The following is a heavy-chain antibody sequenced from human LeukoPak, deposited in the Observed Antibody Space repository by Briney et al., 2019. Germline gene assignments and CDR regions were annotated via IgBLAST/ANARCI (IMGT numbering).Heavy chain of an antibody. D-gene: IGHD6-19*01. V-gene: IGHV3-7*04. Sequence: GGALRLSCAASGVTFSTYWMSGGRQAPGKGVEWVPNIHQDGSHKHYLYSVNGRFTISRDNAKNSLYLQMNSLRAEDTAVYYCARDQSGSGWYYWGQGTLVTVSS. CDR3: ARDQSGSGWYY. J-gene: IGHJ4*02. CDR2: IHQDGSHK. CDR1: GVTFSTYW.